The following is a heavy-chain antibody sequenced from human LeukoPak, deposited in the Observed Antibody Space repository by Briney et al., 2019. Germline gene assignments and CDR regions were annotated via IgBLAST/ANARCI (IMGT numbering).Heavy chain of an antibody. V-gene: IGHV3-7*04. J-gene: IGHJ4*02. D-gene: IGHD5-18*01. CDR3: ARGYICGY. Sequence: PGGSLRLSCAASGFTFSTYWMSWVRQAPGKGLEWVANIKEDGSEINYADSVRGRFTISRDNAKNSLYLQMNSLRAEDTAVYYCARGYICGYWGQGTLVIVSS. CDR2: IKEDGSEI. CDR1: GFTFSTYW.